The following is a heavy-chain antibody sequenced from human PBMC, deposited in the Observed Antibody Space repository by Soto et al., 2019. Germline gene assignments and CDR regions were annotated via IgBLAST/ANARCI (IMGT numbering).Heavy chain of an antibody. CDR1: GFTFSSYS. D-gene: IGHD2-2*01. J-gene: IGHJ3*02. Sequence: GGSLRLSCAASGFTFSSYSMNWVRQAPGKGLEWVSSISSSSSYIYYADSVKGRFTISRDNAKNSLYLQMNSLRAEDTAVYYCARWAYCSSTSCYEDAFDIWGQGTMVTVSS. V-gene: IGHV3-21*01. CDR3: ARWAYCSSTSCYEDAFDI. CDR2: ISSSSSYI.